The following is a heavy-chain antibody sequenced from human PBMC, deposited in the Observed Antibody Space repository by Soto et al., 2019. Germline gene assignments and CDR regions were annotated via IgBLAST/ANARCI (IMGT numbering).Heavy chain of an antibody. Sequence: QVQLQESGPGLVKPSETLSLTCTVPGGSVSIGTYYWSWILQPPGKGLEWIGFIHYSGSTNYNPSLKSRVTMSVDTSKNQFSLKLTSVNAADTAVYYCTRGGDAYKNCHWGQGTLVTVYS. CDR2: IHYSGST. D-gene: IGHD2-21*01. V-gene: IGHV4-61*01. CDR3: TRGGDAYKNCH. J-gene: IGHJ4*02. CDR1: GGSVSIGTYY.